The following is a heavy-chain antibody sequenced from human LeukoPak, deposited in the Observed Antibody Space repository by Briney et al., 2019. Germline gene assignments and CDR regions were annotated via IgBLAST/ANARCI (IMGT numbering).Heavy chain of an antibody. Sequence: ASVKVSCKASGGTFSSYAISWVRQAPGQGLEWMGRIIPILGIANYAQKFQGRVTITADKSTSTAYMELSSLRSEDAAVYYCARGNNWNELDYWGQGTLVTVSS. CDR3: ARGNNWNELDY. J-gene: IGHJ4*02. CDR2: IIPILGIA. CDR1: GGTFSSYA. D-gene: IGHD1-1*01. V-gene: IGHV1-69*04.